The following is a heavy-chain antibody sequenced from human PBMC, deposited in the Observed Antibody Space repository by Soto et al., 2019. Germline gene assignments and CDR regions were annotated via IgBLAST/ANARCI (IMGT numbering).Heavy chain of an antibody. D-gene: IGHD2-21*01. CDR2: IYVTGAV. Sequence: TLSLTCSDSGSALNSGNYYWSWIRHVPGKGLEWIGHIYVTGAVDYNPSLRDRITISQDTSERQFSLNLRLVTAADTAVYYCARLRIATNNYKWFDPWGQGTLVTVSS. J-gene: IGHJ5*02. CDR3: ARLRIATNNYKWFDP. CDR1: GSALNSGNYY. V-gene: IGHV4-31*03.